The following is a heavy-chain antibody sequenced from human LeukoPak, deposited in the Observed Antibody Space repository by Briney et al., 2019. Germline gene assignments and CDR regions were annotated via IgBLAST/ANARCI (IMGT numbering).Heavy chain of an antibody. CDR1: GYTFTSYY. D-gene: IGHD5-18*01. J-gene: IGHJ4*02. CDR3: AGSAMVYYFDY. V-gene: IGHV1-46*01. Sequence: VASVKVSCKASGYTFTSYYMHWVRQAPGQGLEWMGIINPSGGSTSYAQKFQGRVTMTRDMSTSTVYMELSSLRSEDTAVYYCAGSAMVYYFDYWGQGTLVTVSS. CDR2: INPSGGST.